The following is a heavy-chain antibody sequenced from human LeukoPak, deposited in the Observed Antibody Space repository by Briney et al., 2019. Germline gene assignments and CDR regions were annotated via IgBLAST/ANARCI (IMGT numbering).Heavy chain of an antibody. D-gene: IGHD3-22*01. V-gene: IGHV1-2*06. CDR1: GYTFTGYY. CDR3: ARGKEGPYDSSGYYFDY. CDR2: INPNSGGT. Sequence: ASVKVSCKASGYTFTGYYMHWVRQAPGQGLEWMGRINPNSGGTNYAQKFQGRVTMTRDTSISTAYMELSRLRSDDTAVYYCARGKEGPYDSSGYYFDYWGQGTLVTVSS. J-gene: IGHJ4*02.